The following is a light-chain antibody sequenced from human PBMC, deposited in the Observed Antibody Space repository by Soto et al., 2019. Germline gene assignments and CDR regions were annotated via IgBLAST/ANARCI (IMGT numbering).Light chain of an antibody. V-gene: IGKV3-20*01. CDR2: AAS. J-gene: IGKJ1*01. Sequence: IVLTQSPGTLSLSPTDRATLSCRPSETVTGKYLAWYQQKVGQAPRLLIFAASNRATGIPDRFSGSGSGTDFTLTISRLEPEDFAMYFCQQYSSPPQTFGQGTKVDIK. CDR1: ETVTGKY. CDR3: QQYSSPPQT.